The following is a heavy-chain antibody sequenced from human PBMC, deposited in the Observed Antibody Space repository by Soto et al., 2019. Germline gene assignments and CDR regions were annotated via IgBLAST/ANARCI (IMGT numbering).Heavy chain of an antibody. CDR1: GYTFTSYA. D-gene: IGHD2-15*01. Sequence: QVQLVQSGAEVKKPGASVKVSCKASGYTFTSYAMHWVRQAPGQRREWMGLINAGNGNRKYSQKFQGRVTITRDTSASTAYMELSSLRSEVTAVYYCARGPGGPDGPGDYWGQGTLVTVSS. V-gene: IGHV1-3*01. CDR3: ARGPGGPDGPGDY. J-gene: IGHJ4*02. CDR2: INAGNGNR.